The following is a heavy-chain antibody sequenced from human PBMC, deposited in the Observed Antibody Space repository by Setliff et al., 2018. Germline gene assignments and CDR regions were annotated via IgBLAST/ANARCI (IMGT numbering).Heavy chain of an antibody. V-gene: IGHV3-30*18. CDR2: IFHDGRDI. Sequence: GGSLRLSCAASGFAFDSYAMHWVRQAPGKGLEWVAIIFHDGRDIYYGDSVQGRFAISRDSSKNMLYLQMDSLRAEDTAFYYCTKKMGTAVSDGVFFDYWGQGTTVTVSS. D-gene: IGHD2-2*01. J-gene: IGHJ4*03. CDR3: TKKMGTAVSDGVFFDY. CDR1: GFAFDSYA.